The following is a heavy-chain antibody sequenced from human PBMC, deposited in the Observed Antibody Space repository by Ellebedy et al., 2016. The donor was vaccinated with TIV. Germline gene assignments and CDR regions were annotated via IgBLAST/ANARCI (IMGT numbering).Heavy chain of an antibody. CDR3: ASRSGDYGGSFDY. CDR2: INSDGSST. CDR1: GFTFDDYA. Sequence: GGSLRLSXAASGFTFDDYAMHWVRQAPGKGLVWVSRINSDGSSTSYTDSVKGRFTISRDNAKNTLYLQMNSLRAEDTAVYYCASRSGDYGGSFDYWGQGTLVTVSS. V-gene: IGHV3-74*01. J-gene: IGHJ4*02. D-gene: IGHD4-23*01.